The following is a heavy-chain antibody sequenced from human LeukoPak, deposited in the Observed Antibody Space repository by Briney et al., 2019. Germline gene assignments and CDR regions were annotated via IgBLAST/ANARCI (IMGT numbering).Heavy chain of an antibody. CDR3: TTGSYLDYLLWAY. V-gene: IGHV3-21*03. Sequence: GGSLRLSCAASGFTFSSHSMNWIRQAPGKGLEWVSSISSRSSFIYYADSVKGRFTISRDNAKNSLYLQMNSLKTEDTALYYCTTGSYLDYLLWAYWGQGSLVTVSS. CDR2: ISSRSSFI. J-gene: IGHJ4*02. CDR1: GFTFSSHS. D-gene: IGHD3-9*01.